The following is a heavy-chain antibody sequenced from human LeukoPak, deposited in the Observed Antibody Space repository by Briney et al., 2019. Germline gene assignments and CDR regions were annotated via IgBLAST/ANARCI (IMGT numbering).Heavy chain of an antibody. CDR3: ARLWYYDILTGYYDDWFDP. CDR2: IYPGDSAT. V-gene: IGHV5-51*01. CDR1: GSSFTSYW. D-gene: IGHD3-9*01. J-gene: IGHJ5*02. Sequence: GGSLKISCQGSGSSFTSYWIGWVRQLPGKGLEWIGIIYPGDSATRYSPSFQGQVTISADKSITTAYLQWSCLKASDTAMYYCARLWYYDILTGYYDDWFDPWGQGTLVTVSP.